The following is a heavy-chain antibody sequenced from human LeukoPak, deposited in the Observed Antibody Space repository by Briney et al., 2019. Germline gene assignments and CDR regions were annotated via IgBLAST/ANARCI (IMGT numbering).Heavy chain of an antibody. V-gene: IGHV3-48*04. CDR1: GYTFRTYS. CDR3: ARDFFGYSGYFDS. CDR2: ISSTTTTI. Sequence: GGSLRLSCVASGYTFRTYSMNWVRQAPGKGLEWVSYISSTTTTIKHADSVKGRFTISRDNAKNSLYLQMNSLRAEDTAIYYCARDFFGYSGYFDSWGQETLVTVSS. J-gene: IGHJ4*02. D-gene: IGHD5-24*01.